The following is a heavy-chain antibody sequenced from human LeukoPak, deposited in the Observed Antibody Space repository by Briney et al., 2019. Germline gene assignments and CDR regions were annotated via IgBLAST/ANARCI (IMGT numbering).Heavy chain of an antibody. CDR2: IYYSGST. CDR3: ARDSSIAARPLGFDY. CDR1: GGSISSSSYY. J-gene: IGHJ4*02. V-gene: IGHV4-39*07. Sequence: PSETLSLTCTVSGGSISSSSYYWGWIRQPPGKGLEWIGSIYYSGSTYYNPSLKSRVTISVDTSKNQFSLKLSSVTAADTAVYYCARDSSIAARPLGFDYWGQGTLVTVSS. D-gene: IGHD6-6*01.